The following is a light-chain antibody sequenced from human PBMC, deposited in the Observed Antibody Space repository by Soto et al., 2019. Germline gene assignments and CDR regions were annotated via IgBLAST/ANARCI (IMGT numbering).Light chain of an antibody. CDR1: QSISSY. CDR3: QQLHDYPIT. J-gene: IGKJ5*01. V-gene: IGKV1-39*01. CDR2: AAS. Sequence: EIQMTQSPSSLSASVGDRVTITCRASQSISSYLNWYQQKPGKAPKLLIYAASSLQSGVPSRFSGSGSGTDFTLTISSLQPEDFATNYCQQLHDYPITFGQATRLEIK.